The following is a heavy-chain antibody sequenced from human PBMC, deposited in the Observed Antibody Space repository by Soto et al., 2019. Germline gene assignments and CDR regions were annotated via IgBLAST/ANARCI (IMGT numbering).Heavy chain of an antibody. CDR1: GYSFTSYW. CDR2: IYPGDSDT. J-gene: IGHJ5*02. V-gene: IGHV5-51*01. Sequence: EVQLVQSGAEVKKPGESLKISCKGSGYSFTSYWIGWVRQMPGKGLEWMGIIYPGDSDTRYSPSFQGQVTISADKSISTAYLQWSSRKASDTAMYYCARHSGVSGGGSGSYYYWFDPWGQGTLVTVSS. D-gene: IGHD1-26*01. CDR3: ARHSGVSGGGSGSYYYWFDP.